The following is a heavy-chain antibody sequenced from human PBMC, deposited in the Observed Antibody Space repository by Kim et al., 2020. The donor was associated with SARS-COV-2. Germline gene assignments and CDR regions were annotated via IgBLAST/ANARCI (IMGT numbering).Heavy chain of an antibody. D-gene: IGHD6-19*01. CDR3: SRGGVKQWLGL. J-gene: IGHJ2*01. V-gene: IGHV4-59*13. Sequence: SETLSLTCTVSGGSFSTYYRNWIRQSPQKGLEWIGFISYSGSTNYNPSLKSRVAISVDSSKNQFSLNLSSVTAADTAVYYCSRGGVKQWLGLWGRGTLV. CDR2: ISYSGST. CDR1: GGSFSTYY.